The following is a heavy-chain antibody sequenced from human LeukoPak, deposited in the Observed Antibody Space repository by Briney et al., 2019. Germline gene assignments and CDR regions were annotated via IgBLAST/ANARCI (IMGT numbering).Heavy chain of an antibody. J-gene: IGHJ3*02. CDR3: ARELLSAGAFDI. CDR2: ISSSSSYI. D-gene: IGHD2-15*01. V-gene: IGHV3-21*01. CDR1: GFTFSSYS. Sequence: GGSLRLSCAASGFTFSSYSMNWVRQAPGKGLEWVSSISSSSSYIYYADSVKGRFTISRDNAKNSLYLQMNSLRAEDTAVYYCARELLSAGAFDIWGQGTMVTVSS.